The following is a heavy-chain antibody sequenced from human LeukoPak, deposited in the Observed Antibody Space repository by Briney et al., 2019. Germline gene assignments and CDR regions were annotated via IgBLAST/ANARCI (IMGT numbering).Heavy chain of an antibody. V-gene: IGHV3-7*03. J-gene: IGHJ2*01. CDR1: GFTFSSYW. CDR3: ARLIAVAATRYFDL. D-gene: IGHD6-19*01. CDR2: IKQDGSEK. Sequence: PGGSLRLSCAASGFTFSSYWMSWVRQAPGKGLERVANIKQDGSEKYYVDSVKGRFTISRDNAKNSLYLQMNSLRAEDTAVYYCARLIAVAATRYFDLWGRGTLVTVSS.